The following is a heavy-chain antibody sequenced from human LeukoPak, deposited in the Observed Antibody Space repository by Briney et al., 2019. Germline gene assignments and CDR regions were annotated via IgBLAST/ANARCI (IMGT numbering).Heavy chain of an antibody. J-gene: IGHJ4*02. V-gene: IGHV1-2*02. D-gene: IGHD3-22*01. CDR2: IDPNSGDT. CDR3: ARSGSTGYSLDY. CDR1: GYSFTGYF. Sequence: ASVKVSCKASGYSFTGYFIHWVRQAPGQGLEWMGCIDPNSGDTKYAQKFQGRVSMPRDTSTRTAYMELSRLRSDDSAVYFCARSGSTGYSLDYWGQGTLVTVSS.